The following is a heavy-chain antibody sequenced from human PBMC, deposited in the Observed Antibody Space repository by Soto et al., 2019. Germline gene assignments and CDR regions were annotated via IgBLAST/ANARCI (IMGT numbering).Heavy chain of an antibody. CDR1: GGSFSGYY. J-gene: IGHJ6*02. Sequence: QVQLQQWGAGLLKPSETLSLTCAVYGGSFSGYYWSWIRQPPGKGLEWIGEINHSGSTNYNPALMRRDTISVDTATNQCSLKLSSVTAADTAVYYCARGPAKLPTPYYYDYGMDVWGQGTTVTVSS. CDR2: INHSGST. CDR3: ARGPAKLPTPYYYDYGMDV. D-gene: IGHD2-15*01. V-gene: IGHV4-34*01.